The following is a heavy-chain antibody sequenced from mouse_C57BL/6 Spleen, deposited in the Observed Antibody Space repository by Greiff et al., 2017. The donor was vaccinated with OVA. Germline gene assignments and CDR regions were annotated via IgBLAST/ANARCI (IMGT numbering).Heavy chain of an antibody. CDR3: ARMVSRYAMDY. J-gene: IGHJ4*01. D-gene: IGHD2-2*01. Sequence: QVQLQQPGAELVRPGSSVKLSCKASGYTFTSYWMDWVKQRPGQGLEWIGNIYPSDSETHYNQKFKDKATLTVDKSSSTAYMQLSSLTSEDSAVYYCARMVSRYAMDYWGQGTSVTVSS. CDR2: IYPSDSET. CDR1: GYTFTSYW. V-gene: IGHV1-61*01.